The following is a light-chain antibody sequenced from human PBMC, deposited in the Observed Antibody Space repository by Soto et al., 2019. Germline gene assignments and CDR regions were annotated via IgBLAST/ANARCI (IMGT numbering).Light chain of an antibody. CDR3: QQYGSSRWT. J-gene: IGKJ1*01. CDR1: QSVSSSY. V-gene: IGKV3-20*01. CDR2: AAS. Sequence: EFGLTQSPGTLSLSPGERTTLSCRASQSVSSSYLAWYQQKPGQAPRLLIYAASSRATGIPDRFSGSGSGTDFTLTISRLEPEDFAVYYCQQYGSSRWTFGQGTKV.